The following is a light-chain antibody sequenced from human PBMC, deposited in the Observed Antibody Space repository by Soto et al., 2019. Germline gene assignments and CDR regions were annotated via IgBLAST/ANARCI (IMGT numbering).Light chain of an antibody. CDR3: QQRSNWPPGYT. CDR2: DAS. Sequence: EIVLTQSPATLSLSPGERATLSCRASQSVSSYLAWYQQKPGQAPRLLIYDASNRATGIPARFSGSGXGTDXTLTISSLEPEDFAVYYCQQRSNWPPGYTFGQGTKLEIK. V-gene: IGKV3-11*01. J-gene: IGKJ2*01. CDR1: QSVSSY.